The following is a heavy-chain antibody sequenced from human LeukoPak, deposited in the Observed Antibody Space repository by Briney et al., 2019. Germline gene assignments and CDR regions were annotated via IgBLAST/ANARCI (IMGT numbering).Heavy chain of an antibody. CDR3: ARRTLVVISRWSWFDP. V-gene: IGHV3-7*01. D-gene: IGHD3-22*01. CDR2: IKQDGSEK. Sequence: GGSLRLSCAASGFTFSSYWMSWVRQAPGKGLEWVANIKQDGSEKYYVDSVKGRFTISRDNAKNSLYLQMNSLRAEDTAVYYCARRTLVVISRWSWFDPWGQGTLVTVSS. CDR1: GFTFSSYW. J-gene: IGHJ5*02.